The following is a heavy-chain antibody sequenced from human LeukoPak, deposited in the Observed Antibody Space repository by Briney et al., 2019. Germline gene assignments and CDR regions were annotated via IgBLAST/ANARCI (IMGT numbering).Heavy chain of an antibody. J-gene: IGHJ4*02. CDR2: ISSSSSYI. V-gene: IGHV3-21*04. Sequence: GGSLRLSCAASGFTFSSYSMNWVRQAPGKGLEWVSSISSSSSYIYYADSVKGRFTISRDNAKNSLYLQMNSLRAEDTAVYYCARDRGSNNYYFDYWGQGTLVTVSS. CDR1: GFTFSSYS. CDR3: ARDRGSNNYYFDY. D-gene: IGHD2-15*01.